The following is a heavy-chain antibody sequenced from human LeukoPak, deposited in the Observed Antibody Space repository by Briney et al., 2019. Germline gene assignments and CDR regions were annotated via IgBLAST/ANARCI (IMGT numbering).Heavy chain of an antibody. V-gene: IGHV4-39*07. CDR3: ARVDYSSSWSEYFQH. CDR2: MSYSGST. D-gene: IGHD6-13*01. J-gene: IGHJ1*01. Sequence: SETLSLTCTVSGGSISSSSYYWGWIRQSPGKGLERIGSMSYSGSTYYNPSLTSRVTLSVDTSKNQLSLKVSSVTDADTAVYYCARVDYSSSWSEYFQHWGQGTLVTVSS. CDR1: GGSISSSSYY.